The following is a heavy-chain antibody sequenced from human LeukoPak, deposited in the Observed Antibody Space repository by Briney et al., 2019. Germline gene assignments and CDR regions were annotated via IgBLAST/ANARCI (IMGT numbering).Heavy chain of an antibody. CDR2: IIPIFGTA. Sequence: SVKVSCKASGYTFTSYGISWVRQAPGQGLEWMRGIIPIFGTANYAQKFQGRVTITADESTSTAYMELSSLRSEDTAVYYCANQVWYVTTDAKAYGMDVWGQGTTVTVSS. D-gene: IGHD4-17*01. J-gene: IGHJ6*02. V-gene: IGHV1-69*13. CDR3: ANQVWYVTTDAKAYGMDV. CDR1: GYTFTSYG.